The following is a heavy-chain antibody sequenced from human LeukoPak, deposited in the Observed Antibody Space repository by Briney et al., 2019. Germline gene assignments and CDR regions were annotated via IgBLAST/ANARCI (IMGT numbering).Heavy chain of an antibody. CDR3: ARAASSSWFDP. D-gene: IGHD6-6*01. CDR2: IYTSGST. V-gene: IGHV4-4*07. Sequence: PSETLSLTCTVSGGSISSYYWSWIRQPAGKGREWIGRIYTSGSTNYNPSLKSRVTISVDKSNNQFSLKLSSVTAADTAVYYCARAASSSWFDPWGQGTLVTVSS. CDR1: GGSISSYY. J-gene: IGHJ5*02.